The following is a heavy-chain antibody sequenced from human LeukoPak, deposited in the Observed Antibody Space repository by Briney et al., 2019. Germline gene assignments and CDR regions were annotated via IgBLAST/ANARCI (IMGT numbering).Heavy chain of an antibody. V-gene: IGHV3-48*03. CDR1: GFTFSSYE. CDR3: ASDKYYDILTGYSAPHYFGY. D-gene: IGHD3-9*01. Sequence: GGSLRLSCAASGFTFSSYEMNWVRQAPGKGLEWVSYISRSGGATYYADSMKGRFTMSRDNAKNSLYLQMDSLRAEDTAIYYCASDKYYDILTGYSAPHYFGYWGQGILVTVSS. CDR2: ISRSGGAT. J-gene: IGHJ4*02.